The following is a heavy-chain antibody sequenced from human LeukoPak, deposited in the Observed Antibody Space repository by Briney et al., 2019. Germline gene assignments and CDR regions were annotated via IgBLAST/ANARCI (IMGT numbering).Heavy chain of an antibody. CDR1: GLTVSSNY. D-gene: IGHD1-26*01. J-gene: IGHJ3*02. Sequence: GGSLRLSCAASGLTVSSNYMSWVRQAPGKGLEWVPVIYSGGSTYYADSVKGRFTISRDNSKNTLYLQMNSLRAEDTAVYYCARDLGGARAFDIWGQGTMVTVSS. CDR3: ARDLGGARAFDI. CDR2: IYSGGST. V-gene: IGHV3-53*01.